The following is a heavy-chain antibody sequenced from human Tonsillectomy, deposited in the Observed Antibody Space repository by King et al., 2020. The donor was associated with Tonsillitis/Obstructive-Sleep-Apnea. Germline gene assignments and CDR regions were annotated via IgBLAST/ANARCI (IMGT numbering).Heavy chain of an antibody. CDR1: GYSFTTHW. J-gene: IGHJ3*02. CDR2: IYPGDSDT. V-gene: IGHV5-51*01. Sequence: VQLVESGAEVKKPGESLKISCKGSGYSFTTHWIAWVRQMPGKGLEWMGIIYPGDSDTRYSPSFQGQVTITADKSISTAYLQWSSLKASDTAMYYCASGNPLTTIVPPDSFDIWGQGTMVTVSS. CDR3: ASGNPLTTIVPPDSFDI. D-gene: IGHD3-22*01.